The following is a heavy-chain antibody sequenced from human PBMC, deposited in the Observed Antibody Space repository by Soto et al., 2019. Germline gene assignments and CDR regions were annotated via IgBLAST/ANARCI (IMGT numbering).Heavy chain of an antibody. CDR2: IIPIFGTA. D-gene: IGHD4-17*01. J-gene: IGHJ5*02. Sequence: SVKVSCKASGGTFSSYAISWVRQAPGQGLEWMGGIIPIFGTANYAQKFQGRVTITADESTSTAYMELSSLRSEDTAVYYCAGDPDYGDYPRCFDPWGQRTLVTVSS. V-gene: IGHV1-69*13. CDR1: GGTFSSYA. CDR3: AGDPDYGDYPRCFDP.